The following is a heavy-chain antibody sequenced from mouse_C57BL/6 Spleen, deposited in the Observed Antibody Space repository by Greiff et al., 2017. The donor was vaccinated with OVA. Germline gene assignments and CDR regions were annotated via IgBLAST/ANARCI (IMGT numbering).Heavy chain of an antibody. D-gene: IGHD2-1*01. Sequence: VQLQESGAELVRPGSSVKLSCKASGYTFTSYWMHWVKQRPIQGLEWIGNIDPSDSETHYNQKFKDKATLTVDKSSSTAYMQLSSLTSEDSAVDYCARRGNCWYFDVWGTGTTVTVSS. V-gene: IGHV1-52*01. J-gene: IGHJ1*03. CDR2: IDPSDSET. CDR1: GYTFTSYW. CDR3: ARRGNCWYFDV.